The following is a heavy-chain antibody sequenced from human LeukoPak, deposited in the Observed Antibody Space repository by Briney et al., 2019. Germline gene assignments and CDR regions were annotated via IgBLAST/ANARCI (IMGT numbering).Heavy chain of an antibody. CDR2: ICPDGPVT. CDR1: GFTFSIYC. CDR3: AKIPSATESLDY. J-gene: IGHJ4*02. V-gene: IGHV3-74*01. D-gene: IGHD5-12*01. Sequence: GGSLRLSCAASGFTFSIYCMHWVRQAPGKGPMWVSRICPDGPVTNYADSVKARFSISRDNARNTLYLQMDSLRAEDTAIYYCAKIPSATESLDYWGQGTLVTVSS.